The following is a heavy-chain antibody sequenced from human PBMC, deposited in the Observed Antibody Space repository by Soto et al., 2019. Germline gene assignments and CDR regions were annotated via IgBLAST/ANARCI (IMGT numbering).Heavy chain of an antibody. J-gene: IGHJ6*02. CDR1: GYSFTSYW. D-gene: IGHD6-6*01. Sequence: GESLKISCKGSGYSFTSYWIGWVRQMPGKGLEWMGIIYPGDSDTRYSPSFQGQVTISADKYISTAYLQWSSLKASDTAMYYCERNETLEYSSSLYYYYGMDVWGQGTTVTVSS. CDR2: IYPGDSDT. V-gene: IGHV5-51*01. CDR3: ERNETLEYSSSLYYYYGMDV.